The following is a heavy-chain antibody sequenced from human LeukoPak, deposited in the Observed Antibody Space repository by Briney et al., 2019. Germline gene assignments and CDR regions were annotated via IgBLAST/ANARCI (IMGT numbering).Heavy chain of an antibody. D-gene: IGHD3-22*01. V-gene: IGHV4-30-4*08. CDR2: IYYSGGT. CDR3: AREVVDMKYYFDY. J-gene: IGHJ4*02. Sequence: PSQTLSLTCTVSGGSISSGDYYWSWIRQPPGKGLEWIGYIYYSGGTYYNPSLKSRVTISVDTSKNQFSLKLSSVTAADTAVYYCAREVVDMKYYFDYWGQGTLVTVSS. CDR1: GGSISSGDYY.